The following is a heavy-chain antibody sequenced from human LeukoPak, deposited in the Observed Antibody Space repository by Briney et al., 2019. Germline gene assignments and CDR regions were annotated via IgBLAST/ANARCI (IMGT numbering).Heavy chain of an antibody. CDR3: AKSDSSGYYFSSGAFDI. J-gene: IGHJ3*02. D-gene: IGHD3-22*01. V-gene: IGHV3-9*01. CDR1: GFTFGDYA. Sequence: GGSLRLSCAASGFTFGDYAMHWVRQAPGKGLEWVSGISWNSGSIGYADSVKGRFTISRDNAKNSLYLQMNSLRAEDTALYYCAKSDSSGYYFSSGAFDIWGQGTMVTVSS. CDR2: ISWNSGSI.